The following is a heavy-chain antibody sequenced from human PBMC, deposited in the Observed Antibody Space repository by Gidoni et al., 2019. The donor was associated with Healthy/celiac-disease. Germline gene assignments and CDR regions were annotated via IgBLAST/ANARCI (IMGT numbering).Heavy chain of an antibody. D-gene: IGHD6-6*01. CDR2: MSSSGSTI. V-gene: IGHV3-11*01. CDR1: GFTFSDYY. Sequence: HVQLVESGGRLVKPGGSLRLSCAASGFTFSDYYMSWIRQAPGKVLEWVSCMSSSGSTIYYADSVKGRFTISRDNAKNSLYLQMNSLRAEDTAVYYCARVQGQLVIRYYFDYWGQGTLVTVSS. CDR3: ARVQGQLVIRYYFDY. J-gene: IGHJ4*02.